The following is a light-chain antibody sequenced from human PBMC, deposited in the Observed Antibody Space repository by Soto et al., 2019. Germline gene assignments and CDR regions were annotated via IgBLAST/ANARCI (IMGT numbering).Light chain of an antibody. CDR1: SSDVGSFNY. CDR3: CSYAGSSTFDV. Sequence: QSVLTQPASVSGSPGQSITISCTATSSDVGSFNYVSWYQHHPGKAPKLMIYEVTSRPSGVSNRFSGSKSGNTASLTISGLQAEDEADYYCCSYAGSSTFDVFGTGTKVTVL. V-gene: IGLV2-23*02. J-gene: IGLJ1*01. CDR2: EVT.